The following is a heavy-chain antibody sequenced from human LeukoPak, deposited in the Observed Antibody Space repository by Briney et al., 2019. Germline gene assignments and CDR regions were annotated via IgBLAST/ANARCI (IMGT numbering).Heavy chain of an antibody. V-gene: IGHV3-21*01. D-gene: IGHD6-19*01. CDR2: ISSSSSYI. Sequence: KPGGSLRLSCAASGFTFSSYSMNWVRQAPGKGLEWVSSISSSSSYIYYADSVKGRFTISRDNAKNSLYLQMNSLRAEDTAVYYCARDPSVAGLFDYWGQGTQVTVSS. CDR3: ARDPSVAGLFDY. CDR1: GFTFSSYS. J-gene: IGHJ4*02.